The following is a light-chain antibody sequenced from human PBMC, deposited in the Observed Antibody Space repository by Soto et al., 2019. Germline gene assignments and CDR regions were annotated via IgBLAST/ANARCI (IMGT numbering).Light chain of an antibody. Sequence: DIQMTQSPSSLSASVGDRVTLTCRASQSISTYLNWYQQRAGKAPKLLIYKASTLKSGVPSRFSGSGSGTEFTLTISSLQPDDFATYYCQHYNSYSEAFGQGTKVDIK. J-gene: IGKJ1*01. CDR2: KAS. CDR1: QSISTY. CDR3: QHYNSYSEA. V-gene: IGKV1-5*03.